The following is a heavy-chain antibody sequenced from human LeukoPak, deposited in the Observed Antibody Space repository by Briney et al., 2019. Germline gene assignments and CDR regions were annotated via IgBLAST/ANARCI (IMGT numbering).Heavy chain of an antibody. J-gene: IGHJ3*02. CDR3: ARVVVPAALDAFDI. V-gene: IGHV1-18*01. CDR1: GYTFTSYG. Sequence: GASVKVSCKASGYTFTSYGISWVRQAPGQGLEWMGWISAYNGNTNYAQKLQGRVTVTTDTSTSTAYMELRSLRSDDTAVYYCARVVVPAALDAFDIWGQGTMVTVSS. CDR2: ISAYNGNT. D-gene: IGHD2-2*01.